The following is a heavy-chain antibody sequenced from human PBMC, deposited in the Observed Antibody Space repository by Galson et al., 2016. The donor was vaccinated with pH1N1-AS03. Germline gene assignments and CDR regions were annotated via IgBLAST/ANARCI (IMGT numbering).Heavy chain of an antibody. J-gene: IGHJ2*01. CDR1: GGSISGYY. D-gene: IGHD1-1*01. CDR3: ARDTGGWYFDL. V-gene: IGHV4-59*01. CDR2: IHYSGST. Sequence: SETLSLTCTVSGGSISGYYWSWIRQPPGKGLEWIGYIHYSGSTNYNPSLKSRLTMSVDTSKNQFSLKLSSVTAADTAVYYCARDTGGWYFDLWGRGTLVTVSS.